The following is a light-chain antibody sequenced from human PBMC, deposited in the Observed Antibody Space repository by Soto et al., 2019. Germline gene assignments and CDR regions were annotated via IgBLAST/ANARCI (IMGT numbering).Light chain of an antibody. CDR2: DVS. CDR1: SRDIGFYNY. CDR3: SSYKTRSTYV. V-gene: IGLV2-14*03. J-gene: IGLJ1*01. Sequence: QSALTQPASVSGSPGQSLTISCTGTSRDIGFYNYVSWYQQYPGNAPKLIIFDVSNRPSGVSGRFSGSKSGNTASLTISGLLPEDGADYYCSSYKTRSTYVFGSGTKVTVL.